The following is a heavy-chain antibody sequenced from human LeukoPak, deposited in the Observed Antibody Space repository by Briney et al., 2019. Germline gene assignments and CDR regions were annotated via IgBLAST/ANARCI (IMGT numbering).Heavy chain of an antibody. CDR1: GYTFTSYD. D-gene: IGHD3-3*01. CDR2: MNPNSGNT. J-gene: IGHJ6*02. Sequence: ASVTVSCTASGYTFTSYDISWVRQATGQGLEWMGWMNPNSGNTGYAQKFQGRVTMTRNTSISTAYMELSSLRSEDTAVYYCARAQYYDFWSGYFPYYYYAMDVWGQGPTVTVSS. CDR3: ARAQYYDFWSGYFPYYYYAMDV. V-gene: IGHV1-8*01.